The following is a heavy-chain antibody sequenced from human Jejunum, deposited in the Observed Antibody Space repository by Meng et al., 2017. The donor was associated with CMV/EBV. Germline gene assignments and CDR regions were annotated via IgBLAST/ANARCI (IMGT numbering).Heavy chain of an antibody. D-gene: IGHD3-10*01. CDR2: ISGSGSTI. J-gene: IGHJ4*02. CDR3: ARDYYGSGRIHGTPN. Sequence: LTFSNYVMSWVRQAPGKGLEWVSYISGSGSTIYYADSVKGRCTISRDNAKNSLYLQMNSLRAEDTAVYYCARDYYGSGRIHGTPNWGQGTLVTVSS. V-gene: IGHV3-11*01. CDR1: LTFSNYV.